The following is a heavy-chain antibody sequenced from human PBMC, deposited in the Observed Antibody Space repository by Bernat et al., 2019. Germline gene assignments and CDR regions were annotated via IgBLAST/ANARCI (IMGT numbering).Heavy chain of an antibody. D-gene: IGHD6-25*01. V-gene: IGHV5-51*01. CDR2: IYPGDSDT. CDR1: GNSFTSNW. J-gene: IGHJ4*02. Sequence: EVQLVQSGAEVKKPGESLKISCKDSGNSFTSNWIGWVRQMPGKGLEWMGIIYPGDSDTRYSPSFQGQVRMSADRSITTAYLQWSSLQASDTAMYYCARVYSGSSQFDNWGQGTLVIVFS. CDR3: ARVYSGSSQFDN.